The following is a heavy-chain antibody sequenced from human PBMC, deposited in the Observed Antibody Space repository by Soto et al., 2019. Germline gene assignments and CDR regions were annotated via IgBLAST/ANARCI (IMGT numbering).Heavy chain of an antibody. D-gene: IGHD3-22*01. J-gene: IGHJ6*02. Sequence: EVQLVESGGGLVQPGGSLRLSCAASGFSVSSNYMSWVRQAPGKGLEWVSVIYSGGSTYYADSVKGRFTISRDNSKSTLSLQMNSLRAEDTAVYYCARGGYYENYGLDVWGQGTTVTVSS. CDR3: ARGGYYENYGLDV. V-gene: IGHV3-66*01. CDR2: IYSGGST. CDR1: GFSVSSNY.